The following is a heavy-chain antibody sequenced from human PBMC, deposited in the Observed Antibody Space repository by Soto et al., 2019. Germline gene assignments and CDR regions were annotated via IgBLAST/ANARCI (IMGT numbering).Heavy chain of an antibody. D-gene: IGHD4-17*01. J-gene: IGHJ4*02. CDR3: ATSPTVTTPVAY. Sequence: QAGGSLRLSCADSGFTFSSYAMSWVRQAPGKGLEWVSAISGSGGSTYYADSVKGRFTISRDNSKNTLYLQMNSLRAEDTAVYYCATSPTVTTPVAYWGQGTLVTVSS. CDR2: ISGSGGST. V-gene: IGHV3-23*01. CDR1: GFTFSSYA.